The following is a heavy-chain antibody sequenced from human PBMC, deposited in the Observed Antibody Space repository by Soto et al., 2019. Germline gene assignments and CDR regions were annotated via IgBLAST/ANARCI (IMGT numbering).Heavy chain of an antibody. CDR2: IYYSGST. CDR3: ASLTSTGYCSGGSCYRDYYYGMDV. V-gene: IGHV4-59*01. J-gene: IGHJ6*02. CDR1: GGSISSYY. D-gene: IGHD2-15*01. Sequence: PSETLSLTCTVSGGSISSYYWSWIRQPPGKGLEWIGYIYYSGSTNYNPSLKSRVTISVDTSKNQFPLKLSSVTAADTAVYYCASLTSTGYCSGGSCYRDYYYGMDVWGQGTTVTVSS.